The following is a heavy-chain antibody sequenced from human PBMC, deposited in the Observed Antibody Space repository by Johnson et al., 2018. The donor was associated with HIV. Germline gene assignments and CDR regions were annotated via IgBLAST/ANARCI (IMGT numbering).Heavy chain of an antibody. J-gene: IGHJ3*02. CDR3: ARDTGDGLQRGAFDI. Sequence: MQLVESGGALVQPGGSLRLSCAASRFTFSSYWMNWVRQAPGKGLEWVANIQQDGSEKYYVDSVKGRFTISRDNAKNSLYLQMNSLRAEDTAVYYCARDTGDGLQRGAFDIWGQGTVVTVSS. D-gene: IGHD5-24*01. CDR2: IQQDGSEK. V-gene: IGHV3-7*01. CDR1: RFTFSSYW.